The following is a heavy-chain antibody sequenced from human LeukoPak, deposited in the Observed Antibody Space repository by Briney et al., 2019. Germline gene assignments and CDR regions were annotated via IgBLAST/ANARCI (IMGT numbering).Heavy chain of an antibody. CDR3: ARAAAGTGFDY. Sequence: ASVKVSCKASGYTFTSYYMHWVRQAPGQGLEWMGIINPSGGSTSYAQKSQGRVTMTRDTSTSTVYMELSSLRSEDTAVYYCARAAAGTGFDYWGQGTLVTVSS. CDR2: INPSGGST. J-gene: IGHJ4*02. D-gene: IGHD6-13*01. V-gene: IGHV1-46*01. CDR1: GYTFTSYY.